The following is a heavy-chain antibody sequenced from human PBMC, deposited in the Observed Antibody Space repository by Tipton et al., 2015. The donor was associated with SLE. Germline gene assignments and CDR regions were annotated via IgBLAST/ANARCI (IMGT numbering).Heavy chain of an antibody. D-gene: IGHD2-8*02. CDR1: GFTVSRNY. CDR2: TYSGGSDDST. CDR3: TRDGRGVAFGI. V-gene: IGHV3-53*01. J-gene: IGHJ3*02. Sequence: QLVQSGGGLVQPGGSLRLSCAASGFTVSRNYMSWVRQAPGKGLECVSVTYSGGSDDSTYYADSVKGRFTISRDNVNNTLYLQMNSLRAEDTAVYYCTRDGRGVAFGIWGHGTVVTVSS.